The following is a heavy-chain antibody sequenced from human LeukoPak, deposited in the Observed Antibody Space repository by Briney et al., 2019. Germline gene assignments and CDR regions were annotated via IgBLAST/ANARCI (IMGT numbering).Heavy chain of an antibody. Sequence: PGGSLRLSCAASGFTFSSYVMHWVRQAPGKGLEWVALIWSDGSNKYYADSVKGRFTISRDNSENTLYLQMNSLRAEDTAVYHCARDPGYSYGNPVDYWGQGTLVTVSS. J-gene: IGHJ4*02. D-gene: IGHD5-18*01. V-gene: IGHV3-33*01. CDR3: ARDPGYSYGNPVDY. CDR2: IWSDGSNK. CDR1: GFTFSSYV.